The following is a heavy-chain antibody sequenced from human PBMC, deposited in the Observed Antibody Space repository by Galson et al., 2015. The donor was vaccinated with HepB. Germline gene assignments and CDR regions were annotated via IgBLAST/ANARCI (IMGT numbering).Heavy chain of an antibody. V-gene: IGHV1-69*13. D-gene: IGHD3-22*01. CDR3: ARDLNLYYYDSSGYYLGYFDL. CDR1: GGTLSSYA. Sequence: SVKVSCKASGGTLSSYAFSWVRQTPGQGLEWMGGIIPMFNRANYAQKFQDRVTITADESTSTAYMELSSLRSEDTAVYYCARDLNLYYYDSSGYYLGYFDLWGRGTLVTVSS. J-gene: IGHJ2*01. CDR2: IIPMFNRA.